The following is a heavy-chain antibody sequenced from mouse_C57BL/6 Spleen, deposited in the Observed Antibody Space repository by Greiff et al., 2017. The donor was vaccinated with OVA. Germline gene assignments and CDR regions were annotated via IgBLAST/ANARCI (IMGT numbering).Heavy chain of an antibody. V-gene: IGHV1-82*01. CDR2: IYPGDGDT. CDR3: AREPYYSNDAWYFDV. CDR1: GYAFSSSW. J-gene: IGHJ1*03. Sequence: VQRVESGPELVKPGASVKISCKASGYAFSSSWMNWVKQRPGKGLEWIGRIYPGDGDTNYNGKFKGKATLTADKSSSTAYMQLSSLTSEDSAVYFCAREPYYSNDAWYFDVWGTGTTVTVSS. D-gene: IGHD2-12*01.